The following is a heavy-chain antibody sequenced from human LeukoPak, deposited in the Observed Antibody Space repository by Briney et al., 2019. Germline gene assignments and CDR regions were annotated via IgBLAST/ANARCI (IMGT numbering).Heavy chain of an antibody. D-gene: IGHD7-27*01. CDR3: GRDLAWGAFDY. Sequence: GGSLRLSCAASGFTASSNYMSWVRQAPGKGLEWVSVIYSGGSTYYADSVKGRFTISRDDSKNTLSLQMNSLRVEDTAVYYCGRDLAWGAFDYWGQGTLVTVSS. CDR1: GFTASSNY. V-gene: IGHV3-53*01. J-gene: IGHJ4*02. CDR2: IYSGGST.